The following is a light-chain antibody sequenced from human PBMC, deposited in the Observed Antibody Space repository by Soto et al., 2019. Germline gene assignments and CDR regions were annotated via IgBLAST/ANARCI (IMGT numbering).Light chain of an antibody. J-gene: IGKJ2*01. CDR1: QSLSSSY. CDR2: AAS. CDR3: QQQGT. Sequence: EIVLTQSQGTLSLSPGERATLSCRASQSLSSSYVVWYQQKPGQAPRLLIYAASRRATGIPDRFSGSGSATEYTLTISRLEPQDFAVYYCQQQGTFGQGTKLEIK. V-gene: IGKV3-20*01.